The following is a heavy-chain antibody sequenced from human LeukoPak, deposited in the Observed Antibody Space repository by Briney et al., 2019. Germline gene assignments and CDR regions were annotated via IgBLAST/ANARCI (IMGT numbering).Heavy chain of an antibody. Sequence: GESLNISCEGSGYSFTNYWIGWVRQMSGKGLEWMGIIYPGDSNTRYSPSFQGQVTISADKSISTAYLQWSRLKASDTAMYYCARQSGSPKAFDYWGQGTLVTVSS. CDR3: ARQSGSPKAFDY. CDR1: GYSFTNYW. D-gene: IGHD1-26*01. J-gene: IGHJ4*02. V-gene: IGHV5-51*01. CDR2: IYPGDSNT.